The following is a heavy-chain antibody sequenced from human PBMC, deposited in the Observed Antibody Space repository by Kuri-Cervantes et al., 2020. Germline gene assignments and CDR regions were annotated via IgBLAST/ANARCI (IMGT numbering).Heavy chain of an antibody. CDR1: GYTFTSYY. CDR2: INPNSGGT. V-gene: IGHV1-2*02. D-gene: IGHD3-16*01. Sequence: AAVKVSCKASGYTFTSYYMHWLRQAPGQGLEWMGWINPNSGGTNYAQKFQGRVTMTRDTSISTDYTELSRLRSDDTAVYYCASPRLGGMTLLDSWGQGTLVTVSS. J-gene: IGHJ4*02. CDR3: ASPRLGGMTLLDS.